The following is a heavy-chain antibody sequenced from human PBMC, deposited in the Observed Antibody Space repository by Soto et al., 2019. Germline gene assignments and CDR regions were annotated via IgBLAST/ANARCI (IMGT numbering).Heavy chain of an antibody. J-gene: IGHJ4*02. CDR1: GFAFSSYA. V-gene: IGHV3-23*01. Sequence: EVQMLESGGGLVQPGESLRLSCAASGFAFSSYAMCWVRQAPGKRLKWVSTISGSGGSTYYAESVKGRFTISRDNSKNTLYLQMNSLRAEDTAVYYCAKDRAEWGSYDYWGQGILVTVSS. D-gene: IGHD7-27*01. CDR2: ISGSGGST. CDR3: AKDRAEWGSYDY.